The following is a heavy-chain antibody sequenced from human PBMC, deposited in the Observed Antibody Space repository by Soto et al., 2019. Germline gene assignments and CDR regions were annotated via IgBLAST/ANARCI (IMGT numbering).Heavy chain of an antibody. J-gene: IGHJ4*02. D-gene: IGHD3-22*01. V-gene: IGHV1-69*02. CDR3: ASRYDSSDY. CDR2: IIPILDIA. CDR1: GGTFSSYT. Sequence: QVQLVQSGDEVKKPGSSVKVSCKASGGTFSSYTISWVRQAPGQGLEWMGRIIPILDIANYAQKFQGRVTITADKSTSTAYMELCSLRSEDTAWYYCASRYDSSDYWGQGTLVSVSS.